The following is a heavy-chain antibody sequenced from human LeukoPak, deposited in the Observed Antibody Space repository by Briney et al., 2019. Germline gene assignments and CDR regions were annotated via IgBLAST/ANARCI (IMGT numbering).Heavy chain of an antibody. CDR3: ARGAYYYED. V-gene: IGHV3-48*01. D-gene: IGHD3-22*01. J-gene: IGHJ4*02. Sequence: GGSLRLSCAISGFTLKGNSMNWVRQAPGKGLEWVSYISSSSSTIYYADSVKGRFTISRDNAKNSLYLQMNSLRAEDTAVYYCARGAYYYEDWGQGTLVTVSS. CDR1: GFTLKGNS. CDR2: ISSSSSTI.